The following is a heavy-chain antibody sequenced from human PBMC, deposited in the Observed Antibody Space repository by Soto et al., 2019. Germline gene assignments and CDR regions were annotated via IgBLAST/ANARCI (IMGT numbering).Heavy chain of an antibody. J-gene: IGHJ5*02. CDR2: IYYSGST. Sequence: SETLSLTCTVSGGSISSSSYYWGWIRQPPGKGLEWIGSIYYSGSTYYNPSLKSRVTISVDTSKNQFSLKLSSVTAADTAVYYCARQIEEQQLVGSVGNWFDPWGQGTLVTVSS. CDR3: ARQIEEQQLVGSVGNWFDP. V-gene: IGHV4-39*01. CDR1: GGSISSSSYY. D-gene: IGHD6-13*01.